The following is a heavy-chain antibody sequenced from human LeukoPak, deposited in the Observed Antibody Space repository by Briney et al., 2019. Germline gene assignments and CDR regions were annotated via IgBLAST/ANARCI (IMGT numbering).Heavy chain of an antibody. CDR1: GFTFSSSA. V-gene: IGHV3-23*01. CDR3: AGDRKSGNFLGEFDH. J-gene: IGHJ5*02. CDR2: ISASGGST. Sequence: GGSLRLSCAASGFTFSSSAMSWVRQVPGKGLEWVSGISASGGSTSYADSVRGRFTISRDNSKSTLYLQMNSLRAEDTAIYYCAGDRKSGNFLGEFDHWGLGTLVTVSS. D-gene: IGHD1-26*01.